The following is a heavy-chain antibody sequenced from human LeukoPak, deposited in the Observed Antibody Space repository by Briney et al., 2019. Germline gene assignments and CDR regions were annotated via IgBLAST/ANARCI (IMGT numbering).Heavy chain of an antibody. Sequence: PSETLSLTCTVSGAPVNFYYFSWIRHSAEKGMEWIGRIYTRGNTNYNPSLKSRVTSSVDTSRNQFSLMLSSVTAADTAVYYCAKESRLGGASGSHHFDYWGQGVLVTVSS. CDR2: IYTRGNT. CDR3: AKESRLGGASGSHHFDY. J-gene: IGHJ4*02. V-gene: IGHV4-4*07. D-gene: IGHD3-10*01. CDR1: GAPVNFYY.